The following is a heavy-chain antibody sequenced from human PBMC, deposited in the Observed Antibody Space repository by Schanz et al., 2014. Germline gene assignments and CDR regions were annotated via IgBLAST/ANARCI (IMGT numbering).Heavy chain of an antibody. CDR1: GFTFSSYG. Sequence: EVQLLESGGGLVQPGGSLRLSCAASGFTFSSYGMHWVRQAPGKGLEWVSVISASGGDTYYADSLKGRFTISRDNAENTLFLQMNSLRAEDTAVYYCARKVVATIGGYYDNWGQGTLVIVSS. D-gene: IGHD5-12*01. CDR3: ARKVVATIGGYYDN. J-gene: IGHJ4*02. V-gene: IGHV3-23*01. CDR2: ISASGGDT.